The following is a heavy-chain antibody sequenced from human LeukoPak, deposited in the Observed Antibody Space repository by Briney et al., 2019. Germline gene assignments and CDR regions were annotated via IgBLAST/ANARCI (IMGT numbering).Heavy chain of an antibody. Sequence: GGSLRLSCEASGFTFSSYWMSWVRQAPGKGLEWVANIKQDGSDKYYVDSLRGRFTVSRDNARNSLYLQINSLRVGDTAVYFCARVGAATFYWYYMDDWGKGTTVTVSS. CDR1: GFTFSSYW. CDR3: ARVGAATFYWYYMDD. CDR2: IKQDGSDK. D-gene: IGHD2-8*02. V-gene: IGHV3-7*01. J-gene: IGHJ6*03.